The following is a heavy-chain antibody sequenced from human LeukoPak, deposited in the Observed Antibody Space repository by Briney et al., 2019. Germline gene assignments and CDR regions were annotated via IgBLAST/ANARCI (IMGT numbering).Heavy chain of an antibody. CDR1: GGSISRSSYY. D-gene: IGHD6-13*01. CDR3: ARARQQLVDSPSDP. CDR2: IYYSGRP. J-gene: IGHJ5*02. V-gene: IGHV4-39*07. Sequence: PSETLSLTCSVSGGSISRSSYYWAWVRQPPGKGLEWIGSIYYSGRPDYNESLQSRVTISLDKSKNQFFVKLSSVTAADTAVYYCARARQQLVDSPSDPWGQGTLVTVSA.